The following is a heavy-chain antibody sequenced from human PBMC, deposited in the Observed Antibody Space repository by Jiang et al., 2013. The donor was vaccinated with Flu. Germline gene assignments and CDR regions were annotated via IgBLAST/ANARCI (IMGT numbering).Heavy chain of an antibody. CDR3: ARQPLTTGAPGSDP. CDR1: SIGSGGSY. D-gene: IGHD4/OR15-4a*01. J-gene: IGHJ5*02. V-gene: IGHV4-39*07. Sequence: SIGSGGSYVGLDPPRPRKGLQWIATMYHTGTTYNNPSLQSRLTISVDTSKNHLSLRLTSLTAADTAVYFCARQPLTTGAPGSDPWGQGTLVIVSS. CDR2: MYHTGTT.